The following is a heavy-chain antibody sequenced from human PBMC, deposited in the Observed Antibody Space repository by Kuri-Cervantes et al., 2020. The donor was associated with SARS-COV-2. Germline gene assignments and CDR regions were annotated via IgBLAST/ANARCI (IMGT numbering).Heavy chain of an antibody. Sequence: GGSLRLSCAASGFTFDDYGMSWVRQAPGKGLEWVSGIYWNGGSTGYADSVKGRFTISRDNAKNSLYLQMNSLRAEDTAVYYCAREAFGYCSGGSCYSHYWGQGTLVTVSS. J-gene: IGHJ4*02. D-gene: IGHD2-15*01. CDR3: AREAFGYCSGGSCYSHY. V-gene: IGHV3-20*04. CDR1: GFTFDDYG. CDR2: IYWNGGST.